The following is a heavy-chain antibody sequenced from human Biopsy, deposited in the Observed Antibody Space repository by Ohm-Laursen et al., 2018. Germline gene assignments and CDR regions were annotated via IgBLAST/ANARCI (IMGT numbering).Heavy chain of an antibody. CDR3: AGGAAKGNPYDH. CDR1: GGTFSRYV. V-gene: IGHV1-69*06. CDR2: IIPTFDTP. D-gene: IGHD3-10*01. Sequence: SVKASCKASGGTFSRYVISWVRQAPGQGLEWMGRIIPTFDTPTYAPDFQGRVTFTADKSTGAAHLDLSRLRSEDTAIYYCAGGAAKGNPYDHWGQGTLVTVSS. J-gene: IGHJ5*02.